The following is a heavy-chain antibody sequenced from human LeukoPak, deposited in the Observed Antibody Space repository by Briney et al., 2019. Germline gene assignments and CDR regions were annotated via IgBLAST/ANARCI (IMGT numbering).Heavy chain of an antibody. D-gene: IGHD3-9*01. V-gene: IGHV4-59*08. CDR2: IYYSGST. Sequence: SETLSLTCTVSGGSISSYYWSWIRQPPGKGLEWIGYIYYSGSTNYNPSLKSRVTISVDTSKNQFSLKLSSVTAADTAVYYCARPTDYYDILTGYYSYAFDIWGQGTMVTVSS. J-gene: IGHJ3*02. CDR3: ARPTDYYDILTGYYSYAFDI. CDR1: GGSISSYY.